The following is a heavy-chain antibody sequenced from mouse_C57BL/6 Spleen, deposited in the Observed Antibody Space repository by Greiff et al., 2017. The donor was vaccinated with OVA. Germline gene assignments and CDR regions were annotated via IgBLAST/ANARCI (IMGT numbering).Heavy chain of an antibody. CDR1: GYSITSGYY. Sequence: EVQLMESGPGLVKPSQSLSLTCSVTGYSITSGYYWNWIRQFPGNKLEWMGYIRYDGSNNYNPSLKNRISITRDTTKNQYFLKLNSVTTEDTASYYGAREDYYGSSYYIDDWGQGTTLTVSS. CDR3: AREDYYGSSYYIDD. CDR2: IRYDGSN. V-gene: IGHV3-6*01. J-gene: IGHJ2*01. D-gene: IGHD1-1*01.